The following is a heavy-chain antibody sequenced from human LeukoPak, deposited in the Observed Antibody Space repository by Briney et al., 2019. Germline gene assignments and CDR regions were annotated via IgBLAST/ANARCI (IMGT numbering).Heavy chain of an antibody. CDR1: GGTFSSYA. D-gene: IGHD5-24*01. CDR3: ARGDGYVYHWFDS. Sequence: SVKVSCKAFGGTFSSYAITWVRQAPGQGREWMGRIIPIFDTANYAQNFQGRVTITTDESTSTAYMELSSLRSEDTAVYYCARGDGYVYHWFDSWGQGTLVTVSS. J-gene: IGHJ5*01. V-gene: IGHV1-69*05. CDR2: IIPIFDTA.